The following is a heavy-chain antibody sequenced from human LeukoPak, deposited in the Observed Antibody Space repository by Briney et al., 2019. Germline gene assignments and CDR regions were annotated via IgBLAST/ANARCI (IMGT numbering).Heavy chain of an antibody. V-gene: IGHV3-53*04. CDR2: NSGGST. CDR3: ARDQSSGGVDY. D-gene: IGHD3-10*01. CDR1: GFTVSSNH. J-gene: IGHJ4*02. Sequence: GGSLRLSCAASGFTVSSNHMNWVRQAPGKGLEWVSVNSGGSTYYAGSVKGRFTISRHNSKNTLYLQMNSLRAEDTAVYYCARDQSSGGVDYWGQGTLVTVSS.